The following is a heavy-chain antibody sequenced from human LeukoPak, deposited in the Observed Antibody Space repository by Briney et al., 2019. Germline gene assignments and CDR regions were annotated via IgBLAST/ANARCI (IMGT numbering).Heavy chain of an antibody. CDR2: ISSSSSYI. CDR1: GFTFSSYS. Sequence: GGSLRLSCAASGFTFSSYSMNWVRQAPGKGMEWVSSISSSSSYIYYADSVKGRFTISRDNAKNSLYLQMNSLRAEDTAVYYCASDLSPLDYYGSGTHRIDAFDIWGQGTMVTVSS. D-gene: IGHD3-10*01. J-gene: IGHJ3*02. CDR3: ASDLSPLDYYGSGTHRIDAFDI. V-gene: IGHV3-21*01.